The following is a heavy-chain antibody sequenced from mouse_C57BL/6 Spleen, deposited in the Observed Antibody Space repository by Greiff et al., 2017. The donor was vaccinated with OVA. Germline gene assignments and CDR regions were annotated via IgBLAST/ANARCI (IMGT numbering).Heavy chain of an antibody. CDR1: GFTFTDYY. D-gene: IGHD2-4*01. CDR2: IRNKANGYTT. CDR3: ARYPSYDYDAYAMDY. V-gene: IGHV7-3*01. Sequence: EVKLVESGGGLVQPGGSLSLSCAASGFTFTDYYMSWVRQPPGKALEWLGFIRNKANGYTTEYSASVKGRFTISRDNSQSILYLQMNALRAEDSATYYCARYPSYDYDAYAMDYWGQGTSVTVSS. J-gene: IGHJ4*01.